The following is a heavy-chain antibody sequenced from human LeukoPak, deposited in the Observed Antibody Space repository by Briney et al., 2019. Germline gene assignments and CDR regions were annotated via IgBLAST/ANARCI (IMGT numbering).Heavy chain of an antibody. CDR1: GFTFSSYG. CDR2: ISYDGSNK. D-gene: IGHD6-19*01. V-gene: IGHV3-30*03. CDR3: AREDSEWLNY. Sequence: GRSLRLSCAASGFTFSSYGMHWVRQAPGKGLEWVAVISYDGSNKYYADSVKGRFTISRDNSKNTLYLQMKSLRAEDTAVYYCAREDSEWLNYWGQGTLVTVSS. J-gene: IGHJ4*02.